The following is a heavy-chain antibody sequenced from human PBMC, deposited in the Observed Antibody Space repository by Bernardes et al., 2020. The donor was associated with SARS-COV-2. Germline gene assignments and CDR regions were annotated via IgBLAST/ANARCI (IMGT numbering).Heavy chain of an antibody. CDR1: GYTFTDYY. Sequence: ASVKVSCKASGYTFTDYYIHWLRQAPGQGFEWMGWISPKSGATNYAQKFQGRVTMTRDTAISTEYMQLSRLTSDDTAVYYCARTFYYARGCDSVFDQWGQGTLVSVSS. D-gene: IGHD2-21*01. V-gene: IGHV1-2*02. J-gene: IGHJ4*02. CDR3: ARTFYYARGCDSVFDQ. CDR2: ISPKSGAT.